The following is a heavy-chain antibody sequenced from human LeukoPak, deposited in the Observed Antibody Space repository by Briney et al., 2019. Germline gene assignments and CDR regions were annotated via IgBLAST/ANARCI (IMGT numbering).Heavy chain of an antibody. CDR3: ARAFDDSSRYPQDI. Sequence: PSQTLSLTCTVSGGSISSGDYYWRWIRQPPGKGLEWIGYIYYSGSTYYNPSLKSRVTISVDTSKNQFSLKLSSVTAADTAVYYCARAFDDSSRYPQDIWGQGTMVTVSS. V-gene: IGHV4-30-4*01. J-gene: IGHJ3*02. D-gene: IGHD3-22*01. CDR2: IYYSGST. CDR1: GGSISSGDYY.